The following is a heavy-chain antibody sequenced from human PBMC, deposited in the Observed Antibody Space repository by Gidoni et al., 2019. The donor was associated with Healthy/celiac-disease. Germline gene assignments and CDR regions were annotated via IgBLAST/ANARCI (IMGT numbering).Heavy chain of an antibody. V-gene: IGHV3-64*01. D-gene: IGHD6-19*01. Sequence: EVQLVESGGGVVQPGGSLRPSCAGAGFTVRSYAMHWVRQAPGKGLEYVSAISSNGGSTYYANSVKGRFTISRDNSKNTLYLQMGSLRAEDMAVYYCARVSSSGLYGEDYFDYWGQGTLVTVSS. CDR2: ISSNGGST. CDR1: GFTVRSYA. CDR3: ARVSSSGLYGEDYFDY. J-gene: IGHJ4*02.